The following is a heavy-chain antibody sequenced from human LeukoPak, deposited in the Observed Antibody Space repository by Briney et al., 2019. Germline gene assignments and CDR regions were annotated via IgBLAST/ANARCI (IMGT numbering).Heavy chain of an antibody. CDR1: GFAFSSYW. D-gene: IGHD2-2*01. J-gene: IGHJ4*02. Sequence: GGSLRLSCAAPGFAFSSYWMSWVRQAPGKGLEWVANIKQDGSEKYYVDSVKGRFTISRDNAKNSLYLQMNGLRAEDTAVYYCARRKYQLLPFDYWGQGTLVTVSS. CDR3: ARRKYQLLPFDY. CDR2: IKQDGSEK. V-gene: IGHV3-7*01.